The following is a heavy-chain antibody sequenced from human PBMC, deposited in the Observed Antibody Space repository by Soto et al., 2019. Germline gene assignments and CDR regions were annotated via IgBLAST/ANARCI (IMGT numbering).Heavy chain of an antibody. CDR2: IYYSGST. J-gene: IGHJ6*02. V-gene: IGHV4-39*01. CDR1: GGSISSSNYY. CDR3: ASQQLVHYYYGMDG. D-gene: IGHD6-13*01. Sequence: SETLSLTCTFSGGSISSSNYYWGWIRQPPGKGLEWIGSIYYSGSTYYNPSLKSRVTISVDTSKNQFSLKLSSVTAADTAVYYCASQQLVHYYYGMDGWGQGTTVT.